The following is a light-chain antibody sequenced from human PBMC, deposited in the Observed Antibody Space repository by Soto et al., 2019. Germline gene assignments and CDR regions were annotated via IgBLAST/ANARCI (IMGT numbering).Light chain of an antibody. CDR2: TAS. CDR1: QAIGSF. CDR3: QQHDDYSHAT. J-gene: IGKJ2*01. V-gene: IGKV1-5*01. Sequence: DIQMTQSPSTLSASVGDRVTISCRASQAIGSFLAWYQHKPGQAPKLLIYTASILPTGIPSRFRGSGSGTKFSLTTSGLQPDDFATYYCQQHDDYSHATFGQGTKVDIK.